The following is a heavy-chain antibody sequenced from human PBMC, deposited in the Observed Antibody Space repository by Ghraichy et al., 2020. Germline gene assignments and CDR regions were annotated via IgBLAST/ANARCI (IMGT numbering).Heavy chain of an antibody. CDR3: ARSRRRVNKIVHIDL. J-gene: IGHJ4*02. V-gene: IGHV4-30-4*01. CDR2: IYYTGTT. D-gene: IGHD2-21*01. CDR1: GGSINSGNHY. Sequence: SETLSLTCTVSGGSINSGNHYWSWIRQAPGKGLEWIAYIYYTGTTYYNPSLNSRPTISVDTSKNQFSLRLSSVTAADTAIYYCARSRRRVNKIVHIDLGGQGTLVTVSS.